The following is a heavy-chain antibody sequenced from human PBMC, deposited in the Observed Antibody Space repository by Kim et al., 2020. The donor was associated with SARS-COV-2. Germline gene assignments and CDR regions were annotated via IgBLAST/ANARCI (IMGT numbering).Heavy chain of an antibody. V-gene: IGHV5-51*01. CDR1: GYSFTSYW. Sequence: GESLKISCKGSGYSFTSYWIGWVRQIPGKGLEWMGIIYPGDSDTRYSPSFQGQVTISADKSISTAYLQWSSLKASDTAMYYCASEYSSPTAPDAFDIWGQGTMVTVSS. CDR3: ASEYSSPTAPDAFDI. J-gene: IGHJ3*02. D-gene: IGHD6-6*01. CDR2: IYPGDSDT.